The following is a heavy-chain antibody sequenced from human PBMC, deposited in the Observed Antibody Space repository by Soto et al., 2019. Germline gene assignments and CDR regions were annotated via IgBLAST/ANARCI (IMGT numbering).Heavy chain of an antibody. D-gene: IGHD2-2*01. CDR1: GFTFSNYA. CDR3: AGECARTSCSVWKL. CDR2: ITGSSDTT. J-gene: IGHJ4*02. Sequence: EVQLLESGGGLVQPGESLRLSCAASGFTFSNYAMTWVRQAPGQGLEWVSGITGSSDTTYYAVSVMGRFTSSRDNYKNTVTLQMNGLRAKDSAVYDCAGECARTSCSVWKLWGQGTLVTDS. V-gene: IGHV3-23*01.